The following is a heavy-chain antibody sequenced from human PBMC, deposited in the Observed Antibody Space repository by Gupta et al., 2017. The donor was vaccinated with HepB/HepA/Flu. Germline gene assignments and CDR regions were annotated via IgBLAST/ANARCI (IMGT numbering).Heavy chain of an antibody. J-gene: IGHJ6*02. CDR3: ARDGEQQLVPYYYYYGMDV. CDR2: IWYDGSNK. CDR1: GFTFSSYG. Sequence: QVQLVESGGGVVQPGRSLRLSCAASGFTFSSYGMHWVRPAPGQGLEWVAVIWYDGSNKYYADSVKGRFTISRDNSKNTLYLQMNSLRAEDTAVYYCARDGEQQLVPYYYYYGMDVWGQGTTVTVSS. V-gene: IGHV3-33*01. D-gene: IGHD6-13*01.